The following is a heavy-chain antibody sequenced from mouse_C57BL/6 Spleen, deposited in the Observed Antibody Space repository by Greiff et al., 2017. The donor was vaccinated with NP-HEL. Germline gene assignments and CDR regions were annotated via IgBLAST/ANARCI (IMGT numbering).Heavy chain of an antibody. CDR3: AREDDYDAAWFAY. V-gene: IGHV5-4*01. D-gene: IGHD2-4*01. CDR2: ISDGGSYT. J-gene: IGHJ3*01. CDR1: GFTFSSYA. Sequence: EVMLVESGGGLVKPGGSLKLSCAASGFTFSSYAMSWVRQTPEKRLEWVATISDGGSYTYYPDNVKGRFTISRDNAKNNLYLQMSHLKSEDTAMYYCAREDDYDAAWFAYWGQGTLVTVSA.